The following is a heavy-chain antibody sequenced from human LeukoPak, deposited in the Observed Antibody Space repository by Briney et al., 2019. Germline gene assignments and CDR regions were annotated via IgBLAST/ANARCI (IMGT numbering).Heavy chain of an antibody. V-gene: IGHV3-11*01. Sequence: GGSLRLPCAASGFTFTDYYMSWVRQAPGKGLEWISYISSRGDTIYYADSVKGRFTISRDNAKNSLYLQMNSLRADDTAVYYCARQNRGVLDYWGQGTLVTVSS. CDR3: ARQNRGVLDY. J-gene: IGHJ4*02. CDR2: ISSRGDTI. D-gene: IGHD3-10*01. CDR1: GFTFTDYY.